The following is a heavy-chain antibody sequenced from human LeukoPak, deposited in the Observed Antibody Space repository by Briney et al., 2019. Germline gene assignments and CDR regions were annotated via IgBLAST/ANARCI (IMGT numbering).Heavy chain of an antibody. CDR2: ISAYNGNT. CDR3: ARKALIGSGTLFDF. Sequence: ASVKVSCKASGYTFTNYGISWVRQAPGQGLEWMGWISAYNGNTNYAQKFQGRVTMTTDTSISTAYMDVSWLRFDDTAVYYCARKALIGSGTLFDFWGQGILVTVSS. CDR1: GYTFTNYG. J-gene: IGHJ4*02. D-gene: IGHD1-1*01. V-gene: IGHV1-18*01.